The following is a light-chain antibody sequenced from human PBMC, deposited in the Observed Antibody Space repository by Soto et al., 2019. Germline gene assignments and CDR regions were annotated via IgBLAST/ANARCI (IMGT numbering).Light chain of an antibody. V-gene: IGLV1-44*01. CDR2: STN. J-gene: IGLJ1*01. CDR3: AAWDENLNGFV. CDR1: RSNVGENS. Sequence: QSVLTQPPSASVAPGQRVTISCFGSRSNVGENSVNWFQQLPGAAPKLLIASTNQRPSGVPDRFSGSKSGTSGSLAISGLQSGDEAEYFCAAWDENLNGFVFGTGTKLTVL.